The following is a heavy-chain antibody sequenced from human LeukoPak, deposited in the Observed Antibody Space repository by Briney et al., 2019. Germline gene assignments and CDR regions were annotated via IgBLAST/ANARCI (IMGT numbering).Heavy chain of an antibody. CDR3: ARGGITYCSGGSCSYRYYYYGMDV. D-gene: IGHD2-15*01. Sequence: SETLSLTCAVYGGSFSGYYWSWIRQPPGKGLEWIGEINHSGSTNYNPSLKSRVTISVDTSKNQFSLKLSSVTAADTAVYYCARGGITYCSGGSCSYRYYYYGMDVWGKGTTVTVS. J-gene: IGHJ6*04. CDR2: INHSGST. V-gene: IGHV4-34*01. CDR1: GGSFSGYY.